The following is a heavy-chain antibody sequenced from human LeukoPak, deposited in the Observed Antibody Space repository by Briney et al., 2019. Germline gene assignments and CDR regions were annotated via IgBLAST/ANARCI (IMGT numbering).Heavy chain of an antibody. CDR1: GFTFSSYS. Sequence: SGGSLRLSCAASGFTFSSYSMNWVRQTPGKGLEYLSNISGGGSDIIYADSVKGRFTISRDNAKNSLYLQMNSLRVDDSAVYYCARTARLLASWGQGTLVTVSS. CDR2: ISGGGSDI. V-gene: IGHV3-21*05. J-gene: IGHJ4*02. CDR3: ARTARLLAS. D-gene: IGHD6-6*01.